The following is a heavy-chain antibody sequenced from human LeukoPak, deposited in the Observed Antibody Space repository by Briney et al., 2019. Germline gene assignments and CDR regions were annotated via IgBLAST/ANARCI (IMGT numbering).Heavy chain of an antibody. CDR1: GGSISSYY. CDR3: ARENRAEDALDI. J-gene: IGHJ3*02. V-gene: IGHV4-59*01. Sequence: SETLSLTCTVSGGSISSYYWSWIRQPPGKGLEWIGYIYYSGSTNYNPSLKSRVTISVDTSKNQFSLKLSSVTAADTAVYYCARENRAEDALDIWGQGTMVTVSS. CDR2: IYYSGST. D-gene: IGHD3-16*02.